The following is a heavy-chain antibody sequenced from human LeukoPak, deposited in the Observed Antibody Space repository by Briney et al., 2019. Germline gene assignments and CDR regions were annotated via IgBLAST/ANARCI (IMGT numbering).Heavy chain of an antibody. V-gene: IGHV3-23*01. CDR2: LSGSGGST. Sequence: GGSLRLSCAASGFPFSSFAMRWVRQAPGKGLEWVSALSGSGGSTYYADSAKGRFTISRDNSKNTLYLQMNSLRAEDTAVYYCAKGWLYPDVWAQGTTVTVSS. J-gene: IGHJ6*02. D-gene: IGHD2-2*02. CDR3: AKGWLYPDV. CDR1: GFPFSSFA.